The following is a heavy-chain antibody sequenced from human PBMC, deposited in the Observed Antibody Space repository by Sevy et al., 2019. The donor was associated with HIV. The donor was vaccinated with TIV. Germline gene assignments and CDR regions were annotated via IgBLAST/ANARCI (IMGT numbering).Heavy chain of an antibody. J-gene: IGHJ4*02. CDR2: IYYSGST. Sequence: SETLSLTCTVPGGSISSYYWSWIRQPPGKGLEWIGYIYYSGSTNYNPSLKSRVTISVDTSKNQFSLKLSSVTAADTAVYYCARREIAAAGYFDYWGQRTLVTVSS. D-gene: IGHD6-13*01. V-gene: IGHV4-59*01. CDR3: ARREIAAAGYFDY. CDR1: GGSISSYY.